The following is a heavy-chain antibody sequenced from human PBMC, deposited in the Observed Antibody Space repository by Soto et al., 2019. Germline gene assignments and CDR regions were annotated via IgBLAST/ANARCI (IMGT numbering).Heavy chain of an antibody. V-gene: IGHV4-34*01. CDR1: GGSFSGYY. D-gene: IGHD5-18*01. J-gene: IGHJ6*03. CDR3: ARGYSYGYGPSYYYYMDV. CDR2: INHSGST. Sequence: PSETLSLTCAVYGGSFSGYYWSWIRQPPGKGLEWIGEINHSGSTNCNPSLKSRVTISVDTSKNQFSLKLSSVTAADTAVYYCARGYSYGYGPSYYYYMDVWGKGTTVTVSS.